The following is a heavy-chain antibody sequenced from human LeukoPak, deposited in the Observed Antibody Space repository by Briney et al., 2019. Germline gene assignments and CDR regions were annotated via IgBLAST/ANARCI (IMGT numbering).Heavy chain of an antibody. D-gene: IGHD1-7*01. V-gene: IGHV4-59*08. Sequence: PSGTVSLTCSVSGDSMTSSYWTWIRQPPGKGLESIGYIYHTGDINYNPSLNSRVTMSLDTSKNQFFLKVTSVTAADTAVYYCAKGTRELPSWGQGTLVTVSS. CDR1: GDSMTSSY. CDR3: AKGTRELPS. CDR2: IYHTGDI. J-gene: IGHJ5*02.